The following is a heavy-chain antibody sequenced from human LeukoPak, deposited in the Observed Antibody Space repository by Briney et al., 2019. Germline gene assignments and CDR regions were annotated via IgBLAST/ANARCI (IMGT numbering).Heavy chain of an antibody. D-gene: IGHD4-17*01. CDR2: ISYDGSNK. Sequence: GGSLRLSCAASGFTFSSYAMHWVRQAPGKGLEWVAVISYDGSNKYYADSVKGRFTISRDNSKNTLYPQMNSLRPEDTAVYYCARDSYGDANFDSWGQGTLVTVSS. CDR3: ARDSYGDANFDS. CDR1: GFTFSSYA. V-gene: IGHV3-30*04. J-gene: IGHJ4*02.